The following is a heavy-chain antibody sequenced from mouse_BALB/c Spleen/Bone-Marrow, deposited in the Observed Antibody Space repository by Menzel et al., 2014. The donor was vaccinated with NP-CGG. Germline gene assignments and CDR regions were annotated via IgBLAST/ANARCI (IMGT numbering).Heavy chain of an antibody. CDR1: GFNIKDTY. CDR2: IDPANGNT. D-gene: IGHD2-3*01. V-gene: IGHV14-3*02. CDR3: ARGLLQYYYAMDY. Sequence: VQLQQSGAELVKPGASVKLSCTASGFNIKDTYMHWVKQRPEQGLEWIGRIDPANGNTKYDPKFQGKATITADTSSNTAYLQLSNLTYEDTAVYYCARGLLQYYYAMDYWGQGTSVTVSS. J-gene: IGHJ4*01.